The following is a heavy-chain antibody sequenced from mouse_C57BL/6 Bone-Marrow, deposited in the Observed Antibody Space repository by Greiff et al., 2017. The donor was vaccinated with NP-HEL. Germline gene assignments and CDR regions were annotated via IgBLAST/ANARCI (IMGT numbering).Heavy chain of an antibody. CDR2: ISYDGSN. CDR1: GYSITSGYY. CDR3: AREGVRFFY. J-gene: IGHJ3*01. Sequence: EVKLQESGPGLVKPSQSLSLTCSVTGYSITSGYYWNWIRQFPGNKLEWMGYISYDGSNNYNPSLKNRISITRDTSKNQFFLKLNSVTTEDTATYYCAREGVRFFYWGQGTLVTVSA. V-gene: IGHV3-6*01. D-gene: IGHD2-14*01.